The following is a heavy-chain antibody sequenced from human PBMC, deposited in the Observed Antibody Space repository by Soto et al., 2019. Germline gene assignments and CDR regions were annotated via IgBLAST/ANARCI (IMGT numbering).Heavy chain of an antibody. Sequence: QVQLVQSGAEVKKPGASVMVSCKASGYSFSTYDINWVRQAAGQGLEWMGWVNPKSGNTDYAQRFRGRVTMTSNTSISTAYMELSALTPEDTAVCYCARPYCDSTSCYTDWFDPWGQGTLVTVSS. V-gene: IGHV1-8*01. J-gene: IGHJ5*02. CDR2: VNPKSGNT. CDR1: GYSFSTYD. CDR3: ARPYCDSTSCYTDWFDP. D-gene: IGHD2-2*02.